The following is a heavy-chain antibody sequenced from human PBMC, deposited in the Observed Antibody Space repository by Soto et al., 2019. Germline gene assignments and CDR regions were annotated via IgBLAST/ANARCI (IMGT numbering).Heavy chain of an antibody. CDR2: IYHSGST. CDR1: GGSISTGGHY. D-gene: IGHD1-1*01. CDR3: ARTEHGTFDS. V-gene: IGHV4-30-2*01. Sequence: PSETLSLTCTVSGGSISTGGHYWSWFRQHPGKGLEWIGYIYHSGSTYYNPSLKSRVTISVDRSKNQFSLKLSSVTAADTAVYYCARTEHGTFDSWGQGTLVTVAS. J-gene: IGHJ5*01.